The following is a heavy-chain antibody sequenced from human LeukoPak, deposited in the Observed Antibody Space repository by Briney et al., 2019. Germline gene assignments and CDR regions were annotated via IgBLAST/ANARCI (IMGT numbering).Heavy chain of an antibody. CDR2: TYYRSRWYN. Sequence: SQTLSLTCAISGDSISSNSAAWNWIRQSPSRGLEWLGRTYYRSRWYNDYAVSVKSRIGTYPDTSKNRFSLQLNSVTPEDTAVYYCARGFEVAYYYGLDVWGQGTTVTVSS. V-gene: IGHV6-1*01. CDR3: ARGFEVAYYYGLDV. CDR1: GDSISSNSAA. D-gene: IGHD2-21*01. J-gene: IGHJ6*02.